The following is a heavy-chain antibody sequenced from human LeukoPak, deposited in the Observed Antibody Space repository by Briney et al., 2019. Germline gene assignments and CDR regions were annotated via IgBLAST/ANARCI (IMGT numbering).Heavy chain of an antibody. D-gene: IGHD3-16*01. V-gene: IGHV3-23*01. CDR2: MSGSDTGS. CDR3: AKDGYDYVWGSYPDY. J-gene: IGHJ4*02. CDR1: GFTLSSYS. Sequence: GGSLRLSYVASGFTLSSYSMSWVRQAPGKGLEWVSAMSGSDTGSWYADSVKGRFTISRDNSKNTLYLQMNSLRAEDTAVYYCAKDGYDYVWGSYPDYWGQGTLVTVSS.